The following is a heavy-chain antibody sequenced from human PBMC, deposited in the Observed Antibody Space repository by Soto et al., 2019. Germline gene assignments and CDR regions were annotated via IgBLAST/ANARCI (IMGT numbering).Heavy chain of an antibody. CDR1: GGSIINFY. V-gene: IGHV4-59*01. Sequence: SETLSLTCTFSGGSIINFYWSWIRQPPGKGPEWIGYISYSGNTNYNPSLKSRVSISVDTSKNQLSLNLTSVTAADTAVYYCARAPMVLSRSYFDSWGQGTPVTVSS. CDR3: ARAPMVLSRSYFDS. J-gene: IGHJ4*02. D-gene: IGHD2-8*01. CDR2: ISYSGNT.